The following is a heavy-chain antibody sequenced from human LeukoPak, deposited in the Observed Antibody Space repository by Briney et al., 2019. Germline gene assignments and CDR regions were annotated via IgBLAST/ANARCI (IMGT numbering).Heavy chain of an antibody. CDR3: ATESRPRYFNP. Sequence: GASVKVSCKASGYTFTSYYMHWVRQAPGQGPEWMGIINPSGGSTSYAQKFQGRVTMTEDTSTDTAYMELSSLRSEDTAVYYCATESRPRYFNPWGQGTLVTVSS. CDR2: INPSGGST. CDR1: GYTFTSYY. D-gene: IGHD3-9*01. V-gene: IGHV1-46*01. J-gene: IGHJ5*02.